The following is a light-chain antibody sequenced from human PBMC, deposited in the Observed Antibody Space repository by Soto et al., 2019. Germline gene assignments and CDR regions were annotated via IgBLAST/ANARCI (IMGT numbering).Light chain of an antibody. CDR3: QQYNSYAWT. J-gene: IGKJ1*01. CDR1: QSISSW. CDR2: DAS. V-gene: IGKV1-5*01. Sequence: DIQMTQSPSTLSASVGDRVTITCRASQSISSWLAWYQQKPGKAPKLLIYDASSLESGVPSRFSGSGSGTEFTLTISSLHPDDFATYYCQQYNSYAWTFGQGNKVEIK.